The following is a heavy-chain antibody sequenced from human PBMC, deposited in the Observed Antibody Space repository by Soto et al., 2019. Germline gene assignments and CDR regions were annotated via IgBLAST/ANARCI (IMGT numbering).Heavy chain of an antibody. CDR1: GSTFSSYA. Sequence: GASVKVCCKASGSTFSSYAISGVRQAPGQGLEWMGGIIPIFGTANYAQKFQGRVTITADESTSTAYMELSSLRSEDTAVYYCAREAVAGAHAFDIWGQGTMVTVS. V-gene: IGHV1-69*13. CDR3: AREAVAGAHAFDI. J-gene: IGHJ3*02. CDR2: IIPIFGTA. D-gene: IGHD6-19*01.